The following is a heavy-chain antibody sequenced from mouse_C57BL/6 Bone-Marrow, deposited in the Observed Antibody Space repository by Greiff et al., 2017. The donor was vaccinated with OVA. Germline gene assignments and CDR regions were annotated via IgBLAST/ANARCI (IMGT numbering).Heavy chain of an antibody. CDR2: IHPNSGST. Sequence: QVQLQQPGAELVKPGASVTLSCKASGYTFTSYWMHWVKQRPGQGLEWIGMIHPNSGSTNYNEKFKSKATLTVDKSSSTAYMQLSSLTSEDSAVYYCARRDPPWYFDVWGTGTTVTVSS. D-gene: IGHD3-3*01. CDR1: GYTFTSYW. CDR3: ARRDPPWYFDV. V-gene: IGHV1-64*01. J-gene: IGHJ1*03.